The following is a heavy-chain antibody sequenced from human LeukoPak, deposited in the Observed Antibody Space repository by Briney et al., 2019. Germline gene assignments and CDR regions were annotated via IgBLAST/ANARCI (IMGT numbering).Heavy chain of an antibody. V-gene: IGHV1-18*01. CDR3: ARDRGSGSYYIWDY. Sequence: ASVKVSCKASGYTFTSYGISWVRQAPGQGLEWMGWISAYNGNTNYAQKLQVRVTMTTDTSTSTAYMELRSLRSDDTAVYYCARDRGSGSYYIWDYWGQGTLVTVSS. CDR2: ISAYNGNT. CDR1: GYTFTSYG. J-gene: IGHJ4*02. D-gene: IGHD3-10*01.